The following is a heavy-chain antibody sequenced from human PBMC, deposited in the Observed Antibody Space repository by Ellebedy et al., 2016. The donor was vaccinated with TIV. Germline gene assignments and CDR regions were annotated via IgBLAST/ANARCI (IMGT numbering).Heavy chain of an antibody. CDR1: GGSISSYY. CDR3: ARVVWQQPVSYAFDI. V-gene: IGHV4-59*01. Sequence: MPSETLSLTCTVSGGSISSYYWSWIRQPQGKGLEWVGYIYYSGTTNYNTSLKSRVNLSIDTSKTQFSLKLSSVTAADTAVYYCARVVWQQPVSYAFDIWGQGTMVSVSS. J-gene: IGHJ3*02. D-gene: IGHD6-13*01. CDR2: IYYSGTT.